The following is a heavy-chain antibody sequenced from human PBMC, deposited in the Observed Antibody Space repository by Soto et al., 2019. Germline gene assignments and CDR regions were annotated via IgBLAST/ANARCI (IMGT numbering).Heavy chain of an antibody. D-gene: IGHD3-22*01. J-gene: IGHJ6*02. CDR1: GGSISSGGYY. CDR2: IYYSGST. Sequence: SETLSLPCTVSGGSISSGGYYWSWIRQHPGKGLEWIGYIYYSGSTYYNPSLKSRVTISVDTSKNQFSLKLSSVTAADTAVYYCARGTYYYDSSGYWPYYYYGMDVWGQGTTVTVS. V-gene: IGHV4-31*03. CDR3: ARGTYYYDSSGYWPYYYYGMDV.